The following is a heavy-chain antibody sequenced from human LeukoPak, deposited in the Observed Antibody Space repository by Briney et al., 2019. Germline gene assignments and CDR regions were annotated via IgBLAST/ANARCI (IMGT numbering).Heavy chain of an antibody. Sequence: ASVKVSCKASGYTXTSYGISWVRQAPGQGLEWMGWISAYNGNTSYAQKLQGRVTMTTDTSTSTAYMELRSLRSDDTAVYYCARPDYDILTGRSYYYYGMDVWGQGTTVTVSS. CDR2: ISAYNGNT. CDR3: ARPDYDILTGRSYYYYGMDV. D-gene: IGHD3-9*01. J-gene: IGHJ6*02. V-gene: IGHV1-18*01. CDR1: GYTXTSYG.